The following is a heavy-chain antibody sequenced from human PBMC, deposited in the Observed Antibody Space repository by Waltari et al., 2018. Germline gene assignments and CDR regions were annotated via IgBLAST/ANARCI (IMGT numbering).Heavy chain of an antibody. V-gene: IGHV3-7*01. D-gene: IGHD2-2*01. CDR3: ARERCSSTSCLGYFDY. Sequence: EVQLVESGGGLVQPGGSLRLSCAASGFTFSSYWMSWVRQAPGKGVEWGANRKADGRGKNYVDSVKGRFNISRDNAKNPLYLQMNRLGAEDTAVDYCARERCSSTSCLGYFDYWGQGTLVTVSS. CDR2: RKADGRGK. CDR1: GFTFSSYW. J-gene: IGHJ4*02.